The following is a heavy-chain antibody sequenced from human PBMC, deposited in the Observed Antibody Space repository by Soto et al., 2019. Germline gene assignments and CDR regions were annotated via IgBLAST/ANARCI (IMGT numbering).Heavy chain of an antibody. CDR3: ARLLTFGGFIKN. J-gene: IGHJ4*02. D-gene: IGHD3-16*02. V-gene: IGHV4-39*01. Sequence: QLQLQESGPGLVKPSETLSLTCTVSGGSINSSIYYWGWIRQPPGKGLEWIGSIYYSGSTYYNPSLKSRVTISVDTAKNQFSLKPTSVSAADTAVYYCARLLTFGGFIKNWRQGTLVTVSS. CDR1: GGSINSSIYY. CDR2: IYYSGST.